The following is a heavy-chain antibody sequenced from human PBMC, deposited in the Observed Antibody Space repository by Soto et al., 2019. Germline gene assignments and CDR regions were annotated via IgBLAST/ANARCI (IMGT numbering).Heavy chain of an antibody. CDR3: ARHLSELVGYSSSWGWFDP. J-gene: IGHJ5*02. CDR1: GGSISSSSYY. V-gene: IGHV4-39*01. Sequence: SETLSLTCTVSGGSISSSSYYWGWIRQPPGKGLEWIGSIYYSGSTYYNPSLKSRVTISVDTSKNQFSLKLSSVTAADTAVYYCARHLSELVGYSSSWGWFDPWGQGTLVTVSS. D-gene: IGHD6-13*01. CDR2: IYYSGST.